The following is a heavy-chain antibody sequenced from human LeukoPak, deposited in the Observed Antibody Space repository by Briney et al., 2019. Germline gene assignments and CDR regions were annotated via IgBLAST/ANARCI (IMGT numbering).Heavy chain of an antibody. CDR2: MNPNSGNT. Sequence: ASVKVSCKASGYTFTSYDINWVRQATAQGLEWMGWMNPNSGNTGYAQKFQGRVTMTRNTSISTAYMELSSLRSEDTAVYYCARGREQLDYYYYYYMDVWGKGTTVTVSS. V-gene: IGHV1-8*01. J-gene: IGHJ6*03. CDR3: ARGREQLDYYYYYYMDV. CDR1: GYTFTSYD. D-gene: IGHD6-13*01.